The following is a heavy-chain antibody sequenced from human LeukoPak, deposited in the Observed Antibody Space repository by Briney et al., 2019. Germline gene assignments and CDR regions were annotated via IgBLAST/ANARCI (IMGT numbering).Heavy chain of an antibody. Sequence: GGSLRLSCAASGFTFSSYAMHWVRQAPGKGLEWVAVISYDGSNKYYADSVKGRFTISRDTSKNTPYLQMNSLRAEDTAVYYCARAHYSNYSNYYYYGMDVWGQGTTVTVSS. V-gene: IGHV3-30-3*01. D-gene: IGHD4-11*01. J-gene: IGHJ6*02. CDR2: ISYDGSNK. CDR1: GFTFSSYA. CDR3: ARAHYSNYSNYYYYGMDV.